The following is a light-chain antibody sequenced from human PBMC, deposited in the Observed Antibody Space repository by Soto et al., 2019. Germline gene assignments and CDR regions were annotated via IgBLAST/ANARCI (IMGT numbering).Light chain of an antibody. CDR1: QSISSW. CDR3: QLYNRYSPLT. CDR2: KAS. J-gene: IGKJ4*01. V-gene: IGKV1-5*03. Sequence: DIQMTQSPSTLSASVGDRVTITCRASQSISSWLAWYQQKPGKAPKLLIYKASSLESGVPSRFSGSGSGSEFTLTISSLQPDDFAIYYCQLYNRYSPLTFGAGTKV.